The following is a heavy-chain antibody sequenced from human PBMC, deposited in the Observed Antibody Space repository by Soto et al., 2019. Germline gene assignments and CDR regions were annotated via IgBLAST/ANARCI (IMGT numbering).Heavy chain of an antibody. V-gene: IGHV4-30-2*01. J-gene: IGHJ4*02. CDR2: IYHSGST. Sequence: QLQLQESGSGLVKPSQTLSLTCAVSGGSISSGGYSWSWIRQPPGKGLEWIGYIYHSGSTYYNPSLKRRGTIAVDRSKNQFSLKLSSVTAADTAVYYCARAAAAAQLDYWGQGTLVTVSS. CDR3: ARAAAAAQLDY. CDR1: GGSISSGGYS. D-gene: IGHD6-13*01.